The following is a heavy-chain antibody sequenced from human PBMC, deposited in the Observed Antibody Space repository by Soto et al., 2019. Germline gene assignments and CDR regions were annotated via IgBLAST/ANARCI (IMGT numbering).Heavy chain of an antibody. D-gene: IGHD5-18*01. CDR3: ARGVYSYDRDYYYGMDV. CDR2: IYHSGST. V-gene: IGHV4-4*02. CDR1: GGSISSSNW. J-gene: IGHJ6*02. Sequence: SETLSLTCAVPGGSISSSNWWSCVRQPPGKGLEWIGEIYHSGSTNYNPSLKSRVTISVDKSKNQFSLKLSSVTAADTAVYYCARGVYSYDRDYYYGMDVWGQGTTVTVSS.